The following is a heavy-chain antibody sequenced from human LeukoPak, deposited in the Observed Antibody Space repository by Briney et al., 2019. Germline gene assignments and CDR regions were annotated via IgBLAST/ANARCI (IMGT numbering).Heavy chain of an antibody. CDR1: GYSISSGSC. Sequence: PSEALSLTCTVSGYSISSGSCWGWIRQPPGEGLDWIGSIYHSGSTFYNPSLKSRVTISVDTSKNQFSLKLSSVTAADSALYYCARYIVSYPHDAFDIWGQGTMVTVSS. CDR3: ARYIVSYPHDAFDI. CDR2: IYHSGST. V-gene: IGHV4-38-2*02. J-gene: IGHJ3*02. D-gene: IGHD1-26*01.